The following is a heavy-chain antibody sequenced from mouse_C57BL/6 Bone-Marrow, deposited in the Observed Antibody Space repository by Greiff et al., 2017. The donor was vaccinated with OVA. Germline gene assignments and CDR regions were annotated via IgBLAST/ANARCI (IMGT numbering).Heavy chain of an antibody. CDR1: GYTFTSYW. D-gene: IGHD2-4*01. CDR3: ARDYYDYSFDY. J-gene: IGHJ2*01. V-gene: IGHV1-50*01. Sequence: QVQLQQPGAELVKPGASVKLSCKASGYTFTSYWMQWVKQRPGQGLEWIGEIDPSDSYTNYNQKFKGKATLTVDTAPSTAYMQLSSLTSEDSAVYNCARDYYDYSFDYWGQGTTLTVSS. CDR2: IDPSDSYT.